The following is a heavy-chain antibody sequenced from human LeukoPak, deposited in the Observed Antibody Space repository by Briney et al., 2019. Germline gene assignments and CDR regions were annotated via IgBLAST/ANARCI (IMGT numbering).Heavy chain of an antibody. J-gene: IGHJ6*03. Sequence: AGGSLRLSCAASGFTFDDYGMSWVRHAPGKGLEWVSGINWNGGSTGYADSVKGRFTISRDNAKNSLYLQMNSLRAEDTALYYCARDTKGYMDVWGKGTTVTVSS. CDR2: INWNGGST. V-gene: IGHV3-20*04. D-gene: IGHD2-2*01. CDR3: ARDTKGYMDV. CDR1: GFTFDDYG.